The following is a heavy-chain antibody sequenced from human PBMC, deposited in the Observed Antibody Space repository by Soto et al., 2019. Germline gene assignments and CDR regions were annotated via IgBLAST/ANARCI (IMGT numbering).Heavy chain of an antibody. J-gene: IGHJ5*02. Sequence: QVQLVQSGAEVKKPGASVKVSCKASGYTFTSYDINWVRQATGQGLEWMGWMNPNSGNTGYAQKFQGRVTMTRNTAISTAYMELSSLRSEDTAVYYCARVHTAMVTWWFDPWGQGTLVTVSS. D-gene: IGHD5-18*01. CDR2: MNPNSGNT. CDR1: GYTFTSYD. CDR3: ARVHTAMVTWWFDP. V-gene: IGHV1-8*01.